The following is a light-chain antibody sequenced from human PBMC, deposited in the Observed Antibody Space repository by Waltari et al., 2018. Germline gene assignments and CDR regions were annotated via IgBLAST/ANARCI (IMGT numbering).Light chain of an antibody. CDR3: GTWDSSLSGGL. CDR2: DNN. CDR1: RSHIGGSS. V-gene: IGLV1-51*01. J-gene: IGLJ2*01. Sequence: QSVLTQPPSVSGAPAPRVPISCTGSRSHIGGSSVYLYQQFPGTAPKLLIYDNNKRPSGVSDRFSGSKSGTSASLTITGLQPGDEADYYCGTWDSSLSGGLFGGGTRLTVL.